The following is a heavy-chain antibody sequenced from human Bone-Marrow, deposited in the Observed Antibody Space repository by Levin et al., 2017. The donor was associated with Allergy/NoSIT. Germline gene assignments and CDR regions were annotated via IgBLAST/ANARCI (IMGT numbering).Heavy chain of an antibody. CDR1: GYTFISYD. Sequence: ASVKVSCKASGYTFISYDINWVRQATGQGLEWMGWMNPNSGNTGYAQKFQGRVSMTRNTSISTAYIELSSLRSEDTALYYCARGRYCGSGGSCPYYFDHWGQGTLVTVSS. D-gene: IGHD2-15*01. J-gene: IGHJ4*02. CDR2: MNPNSGNT. V-gene: IGHV1-8*01. CDR3: ARGRYCGSGGSCPYYFDH.